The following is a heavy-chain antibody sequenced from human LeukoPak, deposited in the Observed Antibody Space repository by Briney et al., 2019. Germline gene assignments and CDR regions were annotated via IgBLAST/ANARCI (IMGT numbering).Heavy chain of an antibody. CDR2: ISGSGGST. V-gene: IGHV3-23*01. J-gene: IGHJ4*02. Sequence: GGSLRLSCAASGFTFSTYAMSWVRQAPGKGLEWLSAISGSGGSTYYADSVKGRFAISRDNSKNTLYLQMNSLRAEDTAVYYCAKGQWLAVYWGQGTLVTVSS. D-gene: IGHD6-19*01. CDR3: AKGQWLAVY. CDR1: GFTFSTYA.